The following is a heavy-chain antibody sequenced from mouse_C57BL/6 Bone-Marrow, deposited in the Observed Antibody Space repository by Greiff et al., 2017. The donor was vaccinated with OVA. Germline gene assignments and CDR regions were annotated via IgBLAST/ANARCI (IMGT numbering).Heavy chain of an antibody. J-gene: IGHJ4*01. CDR2: INPNNGGT. D-gene: IGHD1-1*01. V-gene: IGHV1-18*01. CDR3: ARKDGSSPYAMDD. Sequence: VQLQQSGPELVKPGASVKIPCKASGYTFTDYNMDWVKQSHGKSLEWIGDINPNNGGTIYNQKFKGKATLTVDKSSSTAYMELRSLTSEDTAVYYCARKDGSSPYAMDDWGQGTSVTVSS. CDR1: GYTFTDYN.